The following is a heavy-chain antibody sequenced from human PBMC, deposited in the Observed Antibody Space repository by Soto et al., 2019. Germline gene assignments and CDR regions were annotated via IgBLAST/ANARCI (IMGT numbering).Heavy chain of an antibody. CDR2: ISSSSSYI. Sequence: GGSLRLSCAASGFTFSSYSMNWVRQAPGKGLEWVSSISSSSSYIYYADSVKGRFTISRDNAKNSLYLQMNSLRAEDTAVYYCARAGGCSSTSCYHYYYYYMDVWGKGTTVTVSS. D-gene: IGHD2-2*01. CDR1: GFTFSSYS. J-gene: IGHJ6*03. CDR3: ARAGGCSSTSCYHYYYYYMDV. V-gene: IGHV3-21*01.